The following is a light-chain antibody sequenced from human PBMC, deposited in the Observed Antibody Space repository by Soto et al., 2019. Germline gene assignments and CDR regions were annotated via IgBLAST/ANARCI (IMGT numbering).Light chain of an antibody. CDR2: GAS. CDR3: QQYGSSPLT. CDR1: QSVSSSY. V-gene: IGKV3-20*01. J-gene: IGKJ4*02. Sequence: EIVLTQSPGTLSLSPGERATLSCRASQSVSSSYLAWYQQKPGQDPRLLIYGASSRATGSPDRFSGSGSGTDFTLTISRLEPEDFAVYYCQQYGSSPLTFGGGTKAEIK.